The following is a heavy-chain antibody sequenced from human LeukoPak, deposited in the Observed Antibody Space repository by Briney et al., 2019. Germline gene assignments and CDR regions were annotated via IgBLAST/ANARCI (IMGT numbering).Heavy chain of an antibody. V-gene: IGHV4-39*01. CDR1: GGSISSRSFF. CDR2: MYYSGST. CDR3: ARLGPGPFSTYYFDY. J-gene: IGHJ4*02. Sequence: PSETLSLTCDVSGGSISSRSFFWGWIRKPPGKGLEWIGSMYYSGSTSYNPSLQSRVAISVATTKNQFSLKLNSVTAADTAVYYCARLGPGPFSTYYFDYWGQGTLVTVSS. D-gene: IGHD3/OR15-3a*01.